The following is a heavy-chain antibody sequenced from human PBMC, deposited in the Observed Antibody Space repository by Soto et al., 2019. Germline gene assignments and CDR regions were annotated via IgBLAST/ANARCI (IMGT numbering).Heavy chain of an antibody. J-gene: IGHJ4*02. CDR3: ARATPACSADL. Sequence: QVQLQESGPGLVKPAQTLSLTCTVSGDSNIRDGYYWSWIRQHPGMGLEWIAYISYSGSSYSNQSRKSRVTISADTSKNQFSLRLTSVTAADTAVYFCARATPACSADLWGPGTLVTVSS. CDR2: ISYSGSS. V-gene: IGHV4-31*03. D-gene: IGHD2-2*01. CDR1: GDSNIRDGYY.